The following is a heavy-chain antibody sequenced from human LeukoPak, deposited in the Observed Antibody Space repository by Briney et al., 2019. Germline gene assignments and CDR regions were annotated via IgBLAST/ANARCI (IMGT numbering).Heavy chain of an antibody. D-gene: IGHD6-6*01. V-gene: IGHV3-23*01. CDR1: GFTFSSYA. J-gene: IGHJ4*02. CDR2: ISGSGGST. CDR3: AKGTGIAARPSPFDY. Sequence: GQSLRLSCATSGFTFSSYAMSWVGQAPGKGLAWVSAISGSGGSTFYADSVKGRFTVSRDNSKNTLYLQMNSLRAEDTAVYYCAKGTGIAARPSPFDYWGQGTLVTVSS.